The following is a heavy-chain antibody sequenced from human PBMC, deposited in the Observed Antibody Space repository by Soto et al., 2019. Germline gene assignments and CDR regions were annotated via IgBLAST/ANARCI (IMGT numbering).Heavy chain of an antibody. Sequence: ASVKVSCKASGYTFTSYGISWVRQAPGQGLEWMGWISAYNGNTNYAQKLQGRVTMTTDTSTSTAYMELRSLRSDDTAVYYCARGYCSSTSCYEVGWFDPWGQGTLVTVS. D-gene: IGHD2-2*01. CDR1: GYTFTSYG. CDR2: ISAYNGNT. V-gene: IGHV1-18*01. J-gene: IGHJ5*02. CDR3: ARGYCSSTSCYEVGWFDP.